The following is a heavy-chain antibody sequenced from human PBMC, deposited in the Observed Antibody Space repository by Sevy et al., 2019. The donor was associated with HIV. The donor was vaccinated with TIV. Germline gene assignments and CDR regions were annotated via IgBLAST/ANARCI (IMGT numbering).Heavy chain of an antibody. Sequence: GGSLRLSCSASGFTFSGSALHWVRQAPGKGLEYVSVISSSGSSAYYAESVRGRFTISRDNSKNTLHLQMRSLRAEDTAVYYCVKDSIFYDSSSGYRPFYYYGMDVWGQGTSVTVSS. D-gene: IGHD3-3*01. CDR1: GFTFSGSA. J-gene: IGHJ6*02. V-gene: IGHV3-64D*09. CDR2: ISSSGSSA. CDR3: VKDSIFYDSSSGYRPFYYYGMDV.